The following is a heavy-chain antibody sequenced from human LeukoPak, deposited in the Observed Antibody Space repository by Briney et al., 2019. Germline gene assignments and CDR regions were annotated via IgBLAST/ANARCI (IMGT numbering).Heavy chain of an antibody. V-gene: IGHV3-7*01. CDR1: GFTFSNYW. CDR2: INQDGSEM. D-gene: IGHD5-18*01. CDR3: ARGASGIQLWFFDS. Sequence: GGSLRLSCAASGFTFSNYWMSWVRQAPGKGLEWLANINQDGSEMYYVDSVKGRFTISRDNGKNSLYLQINSLRADDTAVYYCARGASGIQLWFFDSWGQGTLVSVSS. J-gene: IGHJ5*01.